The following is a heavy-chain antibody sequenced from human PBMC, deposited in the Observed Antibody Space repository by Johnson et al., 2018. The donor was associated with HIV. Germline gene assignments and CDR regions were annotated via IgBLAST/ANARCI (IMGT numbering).Heavy chain of an antibody. Sequence: VQLVESGGGVVQPGRSLRLSCAASGFTFSSYAMHWVRQAPGKGLEWVAVISYDGSNKYYADSVKGRFTISRDNSKNTLYLQMNSLRAEDTALYYCAKDTAMVVVGAFDIWGQGTMVTVSS. CDR3: AKDTAMVVVGAFDI. CDR2: ISYDGSNK. J-gene: IGHJ3*02. CDR1: GFTFSSYA. V-gene: IGHV3-30*04. D-gene: IGHD5-18*01.